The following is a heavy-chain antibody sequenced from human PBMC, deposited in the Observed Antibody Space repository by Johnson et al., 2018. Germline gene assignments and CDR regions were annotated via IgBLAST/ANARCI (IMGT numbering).Heavy chain of an antibody. V-gene: IGHV3-43D*03. CDR2: ISWDGSSP. J-gene: IGHJ6*03. CDR3: ATDGDGALEPPYYMDV. D-gene: IGHD1-1*01. CDR1: GFTFDDYA. Sequence: VQLVESGGVVVQPGGSXRLSCAASGFTFDDYAMHWVRQAPGKGLEWVSLISWDGSSPYDEDSVKGRFNISRDNSKNSLYLQMNSLRAEDTALYYCATDGDGALEPPYYMDVWGKGTTVTVS.